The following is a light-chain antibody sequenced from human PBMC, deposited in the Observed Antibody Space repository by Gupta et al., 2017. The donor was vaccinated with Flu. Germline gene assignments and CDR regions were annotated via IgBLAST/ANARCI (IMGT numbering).Light chain of an antibody. V-gene: IGLV1-51*01. CDR3: GTWDNSLSEMV. J-gene: IGLJ2*01. CDR1: ASNIGLNY. CDR2: YSH. Sequence: QSVLTQPPSVSAAPGSWVTTSCSGRASNIGLNYVSWYQHIPGTAPKLLIYYSHKRPSGIPDRFSGSKSGTSATLGIAGLQTGDEADYYCGTWDNSLSEMVFGGGTKVTVL.